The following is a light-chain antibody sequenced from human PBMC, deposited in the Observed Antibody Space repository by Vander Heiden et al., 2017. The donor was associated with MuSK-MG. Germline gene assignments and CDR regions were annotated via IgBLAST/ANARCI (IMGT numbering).Light chain of an antibody. Sequence: QSAMTQPRAVSGSPGQSVTISCTGTSTDVGAYNYVSWLHQDPDKAHNVGIDDVSLRSALVPGRFSVSQSGTTASLTIFGLQPEAAGDYYCCSPAGDYNFVFGGGTILTVL. J-gene: IGLJ2*01. CDR3: CSPAGDYNFV. CDR2: DVS. V-gene: IGLV2-11*01. CDR1: STDVGAYNY.